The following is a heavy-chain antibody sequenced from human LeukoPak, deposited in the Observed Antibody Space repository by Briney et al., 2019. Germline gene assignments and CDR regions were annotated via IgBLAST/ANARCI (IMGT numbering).Heavy chain of an antibody. V-gene: IGHV3-23*01. Sequence: PGGSLRLSCAVSGFTFSNYAMSWVRQAPGKGLEWVSGISGSGDITYYADSVKGRFTISRDNSKNTLYLQINSLRAEDTAVYYCAKDRSDSSSWYCVDVWGQGTTVTVSS. CDR2: ISGSGDIT. CDR1: GFTFSNYA. J-gene: IGHJ6*02. D-gene: IGHD6-13*01. CDR3: AKDRSDSSSWYCVDV.